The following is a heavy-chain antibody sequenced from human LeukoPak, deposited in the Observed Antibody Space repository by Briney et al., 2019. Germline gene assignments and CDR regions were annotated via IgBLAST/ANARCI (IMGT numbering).Heavy chain of an antibody. CDR3: ARGTVFRVFDY. D-gene: IGHD3-10*02. CDR1: GFTVSSNY. V-gene: IGHV3-53*01. J-gene: IGHJ4*02. Sequence: GGSLRLSCAASGFTVSSNYMSWVRQAPGKGLEWVSVIYSGGSTYCADSVKGRFTISRDNSKNTLYLQMNSLRAEDTAVYYCARGTVFRVFDYWGQGTLVTVSS. CDR2: IYSGGST.